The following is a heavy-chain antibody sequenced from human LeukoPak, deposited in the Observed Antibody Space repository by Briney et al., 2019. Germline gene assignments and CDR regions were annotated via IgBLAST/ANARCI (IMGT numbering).Heavy chain of an antibody. Sequence: GESLKISCKGSGYSFTSYWIGWVRQMPGKGLEWMGIIYPGDSDTRYSPSFQGQVTISADKSISTAYLQWSSLKASDTAMYYCARVDNRVVPAAIRGGFDYWGQGTLVTVSS. D-gene: IGHD2-2*02. J-gene: IGHJ4*02. CDR3: ARVDNRVVPAAIRGGFDY. CDR1: GYSFTSYW. CDR2: IYPGDSDT. V-gene: IGHV5-51*01.